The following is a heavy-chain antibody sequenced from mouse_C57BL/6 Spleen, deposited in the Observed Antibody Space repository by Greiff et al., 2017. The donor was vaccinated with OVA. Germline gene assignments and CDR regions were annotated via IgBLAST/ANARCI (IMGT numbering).Heavy chain of an antibody. CDR2: IRSKSNNYAT. CDR3: VGYSSGSFAY. CDR1: GFSFNTYA. V-gene: IGHV10-1*01. Sequence: EVQRVESGGGLVQPKGSLKLSCAASGFSFNTYAMNWVRQAPGKGLEWVARIRSKSNNYATYYADSVKDRFTISRDDSESMLYLQMNNLKTENTAMYYCVGYSSGSFAYGGKGPLFTVSA. J-gene: IGHJ3*01. D-gene: IGHD3-2*02.